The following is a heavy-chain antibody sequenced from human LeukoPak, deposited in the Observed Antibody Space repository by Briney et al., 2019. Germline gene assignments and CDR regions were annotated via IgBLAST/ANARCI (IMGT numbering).Heavy chain of an antibody. CDR2: ISGSGGST. CDR3: AKIMAQYCSGGSCNEIDY. Sequence: GGSLRLSCAASGFTFSSYAMSWVRQAPGKGLEWVSAISGSGGSTYYADSVKGRFTISRDNSKNTLYLQMNSLRADDTAVYYCAKIMAQYCSGGSCNEIDYWGQEPWSPSPQ. CDR1: GFTFSSYA. V-gene: IGHV3-23*01. J-gene: IGHJ4*01. D-gene: IGHD2-15*01.